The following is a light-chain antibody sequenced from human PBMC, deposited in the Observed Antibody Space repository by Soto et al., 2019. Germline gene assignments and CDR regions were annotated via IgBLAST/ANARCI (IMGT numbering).Light chain of an antibody. CDR2: DAS. J-gene: IGKJ5*01. CDR1: QSVSSY. V-gene: IGKV3-11*01. CDR3: QQRSSWPIT. Sequence: EIVLTQSPATLSLSPGERATLSCRASQSVSSYLAWYQQKPGQAPRLLIYDASNRATGIPARFSGSGSGTDFTLTINSLEPEDFAVYYCQQRSSWPITFGQGTRLDNK.